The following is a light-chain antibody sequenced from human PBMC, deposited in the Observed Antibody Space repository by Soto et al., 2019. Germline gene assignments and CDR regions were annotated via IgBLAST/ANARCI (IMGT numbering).Light chain of an antibody. CDR1: QSVSSSY. Sequence: EVVMKQSPATLSVSPCERATLSGRASQSVSSSYLAWYQQKPGQAPRLLIYGASNRATGIPDRFSGSGSGTDFALTISRLEPEDFAVYYCQQYGSSGTFGQGTKVDIK. CDR3: QQYGSSGT. J-gene: IGKJ1*01. CDR2: GAS. V-gene: IGKV3-20*01.